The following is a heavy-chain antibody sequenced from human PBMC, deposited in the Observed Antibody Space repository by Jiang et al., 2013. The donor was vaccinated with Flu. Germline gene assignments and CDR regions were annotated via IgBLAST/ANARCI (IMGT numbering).Heavy chain of an antibody. CDR1: GGSVTSENYY. V-gene: IGHV4-39*07. J-gene: IGHJ4*02. Sequence: GSGLVKPSETLSLTCTVSGGSVTSENYYWVWIRQPPGKGLEWIGSIYHSGSTYYNPSLKSRVTMSVDTSKNQFSLKLTSVTAADTAVYFCARAQKYSGFELPYFDYWGQGALVTASS. CDR2: IYHSGST. CDR3: ARAQKYSGFELPYFDY. D-gene: IGHD5-12*01.